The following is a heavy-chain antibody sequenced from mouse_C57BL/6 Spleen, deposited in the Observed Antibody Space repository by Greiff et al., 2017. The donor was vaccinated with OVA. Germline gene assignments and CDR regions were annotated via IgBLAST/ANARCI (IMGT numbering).Heavy chain of an antibody. V-gene: IGHV1-54*01. CDR2: INPGSGGT. Sequence: QVQLQQSGAELVRPGTSVKVSCKASGYAFTNYLIEWVKQRPGQGLEWIGVINPGSGGTNYNEKFKGKATLTADKSSSTAYMQLSSLTSEDSAVYFCARSGDGYYLAGFAYWGQGTLVTVSA. CDR1: GYAFTNYL. D-gene: IGHD2-3*01. J-gene: IGHJ3*01. CDR3: ARSGDGYYLAGFAY.